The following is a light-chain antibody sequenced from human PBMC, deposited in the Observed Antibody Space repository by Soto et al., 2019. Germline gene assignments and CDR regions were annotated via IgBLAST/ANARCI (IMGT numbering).Light chain of an antibody. CDR3: QQSSNWYT. V-gene: IGKV3-11*01. J-gene: IGKJ2*01. CDR1: QSVSSY. CDR2: DAS. Sequence: EIVLTQSPATLSLSPGERATLSCRASQSVSSYLAWYQQKPGQAPRLLIYDASNRATGIPARFSGSGSGTDFTLTSSSLAHEDFAVYYCQQSSNWYTFGQGTKLEIK.